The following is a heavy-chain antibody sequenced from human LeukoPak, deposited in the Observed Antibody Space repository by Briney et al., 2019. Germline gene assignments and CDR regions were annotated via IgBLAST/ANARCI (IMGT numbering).Heavy chain of an antibody. Sequence: SETLSLTCTVSGGSISSSSYYWGWIRQPPGKGLEWIGSIYYSGSTYYNPSLKSRVTISVDTSKNQFSLKLSSVTAADTAVYYCARQGYYGSESYLAPDYWGQGTLVTVSS. CDR3: ARQGYYGSESYLAPDY. CDR2: IYYSGST. V-gene: IGHV4-39*01. CDR1: GGSISSSSYY. J-gene: IGHJ4*02. D-gene: IGHD3-10*01.